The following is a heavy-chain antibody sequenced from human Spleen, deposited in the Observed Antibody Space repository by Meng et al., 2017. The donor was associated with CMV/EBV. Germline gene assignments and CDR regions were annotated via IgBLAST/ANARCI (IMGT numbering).Heavy chain of an antibody. CDR2: ISYEGSNK. CDR1: GFTFKKYG. V-gene: IGHV3-30*19. CDR3: ARSQWAYDSSGYYGEDSMDV. Sequence: GESLKISCAASGFTFKKYGMHLVRQAPGKGLEWLAVISYEGSNKYYADSVKGRFTISRDNPKNTMYLQMNSLRADDTAVYYCARSQWAYDSSGYYGEDSMDVWGQGTTVTVSS. D-gene: IGHD3-22*01. J-gene: IGHJ6*02.